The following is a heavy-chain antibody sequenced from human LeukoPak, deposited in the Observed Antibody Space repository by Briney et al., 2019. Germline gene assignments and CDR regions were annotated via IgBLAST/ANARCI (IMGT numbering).Heavy chain of an antibody. J-gene: IGHJ3*02. CDR2: ISADNGNT. CDR3: ARSNYRSTCPRCDPFDI. D-gene: IGHD2-2*01. Sequence: ASVKVSCKASGYTFTGYGISWVRQAPGQGLEWIGWISADNGNTYYTQKFQGRVTMTTDTPTSTAYLELRSLGSDDTAVYYCARSNYRSTCPRCDPFDIWGQGTMVTVSS. CDR1: GYTFTGYG. V-gene: IGHV1-18*01.